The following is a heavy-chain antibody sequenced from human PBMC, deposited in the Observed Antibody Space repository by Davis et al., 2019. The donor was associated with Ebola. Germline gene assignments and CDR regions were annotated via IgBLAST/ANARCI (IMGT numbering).Heavy chain of an antibody. V-gene: IGHV3-33*01. J-gene: IGHJ4*02. CDR2: IWYDGSNK. CDR1: GFTFSSYG. Sequence: GESLKISCAASGFTFSSYGMHWVRQAPGKGLEWVAVIWYDGSNKYYADSVKGRFTISRDNSKNTLYLQMNSLRAEDTAVYYCARGPLGFTYSGSYYYFDYWGQGTLVTVSS. D-gene: IGHD1-26*01. CDR3: ARGPLGFTYSGSYYYFDY.